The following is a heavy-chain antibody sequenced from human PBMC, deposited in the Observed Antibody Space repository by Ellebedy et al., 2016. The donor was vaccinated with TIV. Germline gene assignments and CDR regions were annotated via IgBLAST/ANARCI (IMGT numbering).Heavy chain of an antibody. CDR1: GDSITYGGYY. V-gene: IGHV4-31*03. Sequence: MPSETLSLTCTVSGDSITYGGYYWGRIRQRPGKGLEWVWHIYYDGRAYYNPSLQSRLTISVDTGKNQSSLKLTSVTAADTAVYYCVRDYHYYGVDAFDIWGQGTLLSVSS. D-gene: IGHD1-26*01. J-gene: IGHJ3*02. CDR3: VRDYHYYGVDAFDI. CDR2: IYYDGRA.